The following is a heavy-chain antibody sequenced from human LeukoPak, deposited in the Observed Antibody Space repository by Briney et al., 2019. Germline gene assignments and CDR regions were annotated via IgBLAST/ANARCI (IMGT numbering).Heavy chain of an antibody. J-gene: IGHJ4*02. CDR3: TTRGGDTLMRTEAFDY. CDR1: GYTFTDYN. D-gene: IGHD3-16*01. CDR2: MNPDSVGT. Sequence: ASVKVSCKASGYTFTDYNIHWVRHAPAQGIDWIGLMNPDSVGTNYAHKFSGRVTMTRDTSINTAYMDLRRLTSDDTAIYYCTTRGGDTLMRTEAFDYWGLGTLVTVSS. V-gene: IGHV1-2*02.